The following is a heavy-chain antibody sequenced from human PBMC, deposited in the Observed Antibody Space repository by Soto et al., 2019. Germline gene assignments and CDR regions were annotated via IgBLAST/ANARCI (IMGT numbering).Heavy chain of an antibody. Sequence: GVSQRLSCAASGFTLGNYWMSWVRQAPGKGLDGLATIKGDASEEKYVDSVKGRFAMSRDNAKNLLYLQMEGLRAEVTAVYYCARDSGYGAGNSVNHDVDDCGRGTLVTVSS. J-gene: IGHJ4*01. D-gene: IGHD3-10*01. CDR1: GFTLGNYW. CDR2: IKGDASEE. CDR3: ARDSGYGAGNSVNHDVDD. V-gene: IGHV3-7*03.